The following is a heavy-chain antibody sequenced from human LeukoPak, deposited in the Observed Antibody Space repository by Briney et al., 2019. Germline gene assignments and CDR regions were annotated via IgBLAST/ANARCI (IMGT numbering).Heavy chain of an antibody. CDR1: GFTFSSYA. CDR2: ISYDGSNK. D-gene: IGHD6-13*01. Sequence: GRSLRLSCAASGFTFSSYAMHWVRQAPGKGLEWVAVISYDGSNKYYADSVKGRFTISRDNSKNTLYLQMSSLRAEDTAVYYCARGPFIAAAGTLDYWGQGTLVTVSS. V-gene: IGHV3-30-3*01. J-gene: IGHJ4*02. CDR3: ARGPFIAAAGTLDY.